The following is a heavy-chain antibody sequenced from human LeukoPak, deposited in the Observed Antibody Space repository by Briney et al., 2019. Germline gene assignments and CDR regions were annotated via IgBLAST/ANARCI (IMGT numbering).Heavy chain of an antibody. V-gene: IGHV3-33*01. Sequence: QPGKSLRLSCAASGFTFSSYGMHWVRQAPGKGLEWVAVIWYDGRNKHYADSVKGRFTISRDNARNTLFLQMNSLRAEDTAVYYCARDPYGSSSGSGDYWGQGTLVTVSS. J-gene: IGHJ4*02. D-gene: IGHD6-13*01. CDR2: IWYDGRNK. CDR3: ARDPYGSSSGSGDY. CDR1: GFTFSSYG.